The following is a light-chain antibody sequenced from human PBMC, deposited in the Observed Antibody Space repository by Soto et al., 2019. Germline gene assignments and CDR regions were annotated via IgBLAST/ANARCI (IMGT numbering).Light chain of an antibody. CDR3: SSYTSSSTPYV. V-gene: IGLV2-14*01. CDR2: EVS. J-gene: IGLJ1*01. CDR1: SSDVGDYSY. Sequence: QSVLTQPASVSGSPGQSITISCTGTSSDVGDYSYVSWYQQHPGKAPKLMIYEVSSRPSGVSNRFSGSKSGNTASLTISGLQAEDEADYYCSSYTSSSTPYVFGTGTKVTVL.